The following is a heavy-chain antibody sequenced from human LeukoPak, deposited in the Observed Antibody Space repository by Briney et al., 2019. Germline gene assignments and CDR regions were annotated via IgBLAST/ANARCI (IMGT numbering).Heavy chain of an antibody. V-gene: IGHV3-73*01. J-gene: IGHJ5*02. D-gene: IGHD6-19*01. CDR2: IRSKANSYAT. CDR3: TKYSSGPAWWFDP. CDR1: GFTFSGSA. Sequence: PGGSLRLSCAASGFTFSGSAMHWVRQASGKGLEWVGRIRSKANSYATAYAASVKGRFTISRDDSKNTAYLQMNSLKTEDTAVYYCTKYSSGPAWWFDPWGQGTLVTVSS.